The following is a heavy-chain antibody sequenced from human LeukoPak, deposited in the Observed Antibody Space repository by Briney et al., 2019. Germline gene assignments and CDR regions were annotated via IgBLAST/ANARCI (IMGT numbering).Heavy chain of an antibody. V-gene: IGHV4-39*07. J-gene: IGHJ4*02. CDR1: GGSIRSSYYY. CDR3: AKITVVAGSRYFDQ. D-gene: IGHD6-19*01. CDR2: IYDSGST. Sequence: SETLSLTCTVSGGSIRSSYYYWGWIRQPPGKGLEWIGSIYDSGSTYYNPSLKSRVTISVDTSKNQLSLKLSSVTAADTAVYYCAKITVVAGSRYFDQWGQGTLVIVSS.